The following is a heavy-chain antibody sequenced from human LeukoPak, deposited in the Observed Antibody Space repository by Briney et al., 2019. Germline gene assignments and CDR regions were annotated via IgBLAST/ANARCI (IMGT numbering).Heavy chain of an antibody. CDR2: ISARGGTT. Sequence: PGGSLRLSCAASGFTFSNYDMSWVRQAPATALEWASAISARGGTTYYAHPAKGRFTISRDNSKTKLYLQMNSMRAADTAVDYWAKDGGVSYFDYWGQGHLVIVSS. CDR3: AKDGGVSYFDY. J-gene: IGHJ4*02. D-gene: IGHD3-3*01. CDR1: GFTFSNYD. V-gene: IGHV3-23*01.